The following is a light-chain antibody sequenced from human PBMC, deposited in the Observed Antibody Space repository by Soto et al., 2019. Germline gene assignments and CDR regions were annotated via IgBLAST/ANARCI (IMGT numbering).Light chain of an antibody. CDR1: SSEVGGYNY. CDR3: SSYVGTNSYV. J-gene: IGLJ1*01. CDR2: EVY. V-gene: IGLV2-8*01. Sequence: QSVLTQPPSASGSPGQSVTISCTGTSSEVGGYNYVSWYQHHPGKATKLIIYEVYKRPSGVPDRFSGSKSGNTAALTVSGLQAEDEADYYCSSYVGTNSYVFGTGTKVTVL.